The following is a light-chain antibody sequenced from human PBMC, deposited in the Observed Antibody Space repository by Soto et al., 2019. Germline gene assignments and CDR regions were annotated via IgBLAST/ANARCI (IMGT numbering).Light chain of an antibody. CDR1: SSDVGGDNY. CDR3: SSYTTSSTLPLV. Sequence: QSALTQPASVSGSPGQSITISCTGNSSDVGGDNYVSWYQQHPGTAPKLMIYDVSNRHSGVSNLFSGSKSGTTASLSFSGLQAEEEADYYCSSYTTSSTLPLVFGGGTKLTVL. CDR2: DVS. V-gene: IGLV2-14*01. J-gene: IGLJ2*01.